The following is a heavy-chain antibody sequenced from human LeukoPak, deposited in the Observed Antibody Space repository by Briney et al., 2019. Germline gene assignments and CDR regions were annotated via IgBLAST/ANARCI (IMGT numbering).Heavy chain of an antibody. J-gene: IGHJ4*02. CDR3: AKGSGGLAGSQIYYFDY. Sequence: PGGSLRLSCAASGFTFSSYGMHWVRQAPGKGLEWVAFIRYDGSNKYYADSVKGRFTISRDNSKNTLYLQMNSLRAEDTAVYYCAKGSGGLAGSQIYYFDYWGQGTLVTVSS. D-gene: IGHD6-19*01. CDR2: IRYDGSNK. CDR1: GFTFSSYG. V-gene: IGHV3-30*02.